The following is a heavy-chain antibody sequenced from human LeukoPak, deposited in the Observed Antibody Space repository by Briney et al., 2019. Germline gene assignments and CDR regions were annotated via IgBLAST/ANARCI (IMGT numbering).Heavy chain of an antibody. CDR1: GGSIGSHY. CDR2: MYVSGST. Sequence: SETLSLTCTVSGGSIGSHYWSWIRQPAGKGLEWIGRMYVSGSTNHNPSLKGRVTMSVDTSKNQFSLKLSSVTVADTAVYYCARRPAGYSSGWYFDYWGQGTLVTVSS. V-gene: IGHV4-4*07. D-gene: IGHD6-19*01. CDR3: ARRPAGYSSGWYFDY. J-gene: IGHJ4*02.